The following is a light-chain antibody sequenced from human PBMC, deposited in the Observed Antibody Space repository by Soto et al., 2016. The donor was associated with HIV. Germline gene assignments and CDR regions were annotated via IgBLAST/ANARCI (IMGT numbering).Light chain of an antibody. J-gene: IGKJ4*01. CDR1: QGIATY. CDR2: GAS. V-gene: IGKV1-9*01. Sequence: DIQLTQSPSSLSASVGDRVTITCRASQGIATYLAWSQQKPGKAPQLLIYGASTLQSGVPSRFSGSGSGTEFTLTISSLQPRRFXQHYFCTTTFITLPXLRFGGGPRWR. CDR3: TTTFITLPXLR.